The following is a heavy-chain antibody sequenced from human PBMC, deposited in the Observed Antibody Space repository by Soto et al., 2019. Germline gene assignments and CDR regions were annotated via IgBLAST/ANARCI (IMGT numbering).Heavy chain of an antibody. V-gene: IGHV3-74*01. CDR3: TRGPRPISTGTGAY. CDR2: INSDGSIT. Sequence: GGSLRLSCAASGFTFSGYWMHWVRQVPGKGLVWVSRINSDGSITGYADSVKGRFTISRDNVNDTLYLQMNNLRAEDSGLYYCTRGPRPISTGTGAYWGQGTQVTVSS. D-gene: IGHD3-10*01. CDR1: GFTFSGYW. J-gene: IGHJ4*02.